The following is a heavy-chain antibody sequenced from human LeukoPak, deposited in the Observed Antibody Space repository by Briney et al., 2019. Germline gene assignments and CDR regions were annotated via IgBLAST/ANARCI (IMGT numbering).Heavy chain of an antibody. J-gene: IGHJ4*02. D-gene: IGHD3-10*01. CDR3: AKRNLLLWFGELTPFDY. CDR1: GFTVSSNY. V-gene: IGHV3-23*01. Sequence: GGSLRLSCAASGFTVSSNYMSWVRQAPGKGLEWVSAISGSGGSTYYADSVKGRFTISRDNSKNTLYLQMNSLRAEDTAVYYCAKRNLLLWFGELTPFDYWGQGTLVTVSS. CDR2: ISGSGGST.